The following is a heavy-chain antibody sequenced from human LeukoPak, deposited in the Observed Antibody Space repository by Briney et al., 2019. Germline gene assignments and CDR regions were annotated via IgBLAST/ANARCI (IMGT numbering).Heavy chain of an antibody. CDR1: GYTFTGHH. V-gene: IGHV1-2*02. CDR3: ARHSGSFFDY. CDR2: INPNSGGT. Sequence: GASVKVSCKASGYTFTGHHIHWVRQAPGQGLEWMGWINPNSGGTNYAQKLQGRVTMTRDTSISTAYMELSRLRSDDTAVYYCARHSGSFFDYWGQGTLVSVSS. J-gene: IGHJ4*02. D-gene: IGHD6-6*01.